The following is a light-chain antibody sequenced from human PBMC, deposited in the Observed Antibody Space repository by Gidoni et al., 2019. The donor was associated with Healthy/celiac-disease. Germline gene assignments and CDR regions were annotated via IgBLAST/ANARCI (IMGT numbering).Light chain of an antibody. V-gene: IGKV1-5*03. J-gene: IGKJ1*01. Sequence: DIQMTHSPSTLSASVGDRVTITGQASQSISTWLACYQQKPGKAHKLLLYKASSLESGVPSRCSGSGSGTEFTITIRRLQPDVVASYYCQQCNSYPWTFGQGTKVEIK. CDR3: QQCNSYPWT. CDR1: QSISTW. CDR2: KAS.